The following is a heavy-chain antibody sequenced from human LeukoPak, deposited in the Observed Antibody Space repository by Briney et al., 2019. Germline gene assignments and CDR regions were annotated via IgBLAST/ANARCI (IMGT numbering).Heavy chain of an antibody. CDR1: GVSMSAYQ. CDR2: INTKGET. J-gene: IGHJ4*02. D-gene: IGHD2-21*01. Sequence: PSETLSLTCTVSGVSMSAYQWSWVRQSPEKGLEWIGCINTKGETSYNPSLKSRVTTSVDTSKSQFSLRLTSVTAADTAVYYCATSNDAKIAPFYHWGQGAPVTVSS. CDR3: ATSNDAKIAPFYH. V-gene: IGHV4-4*09.